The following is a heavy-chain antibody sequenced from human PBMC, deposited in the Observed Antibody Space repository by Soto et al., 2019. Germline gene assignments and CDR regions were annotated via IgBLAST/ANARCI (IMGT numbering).Heavy chain of an antibody. CDR2: IYYNGST. CDR1: GGSISSYY. V-gene: IGHV4-31*11. Sequence: SETLSLTCAVSGGSISSYYWSWIRQHPGKGLEWIGYIYYNGSTNNNPSIMSQITITVDTSKNQFSLKLSSVTAADTAVYYFARDTRGTVTHYYYYGMDVWGQGTTVTVSS. CDR3: ARDTRGTVTHYYYYGMDV. D-gene: IGHD4-4*01. J-gene: IGHJ6*02.